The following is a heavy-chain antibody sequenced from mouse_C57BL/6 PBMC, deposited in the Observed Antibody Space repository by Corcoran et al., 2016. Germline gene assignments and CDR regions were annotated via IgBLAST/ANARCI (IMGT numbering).Heavy chain of an antibody. V-gene: IGHV1-76*01. CDR3: ARTDYGNLMDY. Sequence: QVQLKQSGAELVRPGASVKLSCKASGYTFTDYYINWVKQRPGQGLEWIARIYPGSGNTYYNEKFKGKATLTAEKSSSTAYMQLSSLTSEDSAVYFCARTDYGNLMDYWGQGTSVTVSS. J-gene: IGHJ4*01. CDR2: IYPGSGNT. D-gene: IGHD2-1*01. CDR1: GYTFTDYY.